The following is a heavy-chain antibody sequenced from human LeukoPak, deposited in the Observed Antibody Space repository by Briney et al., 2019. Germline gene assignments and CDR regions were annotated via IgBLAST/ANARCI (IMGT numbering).Heavy chain of an antibody. Sequence: GGSLRLSCAASGFTFSSYSMNWVRQAPGKGLEWVSSISSSSDYIYYADSVKGRFTISRDNAKNSLYLQMNSLRAEDMAVYYCARVGAPPGLVDYWGQGTLVTVSS. CDR1: GFTFSSYS. V-gene: IGHV3-21*01. CDR2: ISSSSDYI. J-gene: IGHJ4*02. CDR3: ARVGAPPGLVDY. D-gene: IGHD3-10*01.